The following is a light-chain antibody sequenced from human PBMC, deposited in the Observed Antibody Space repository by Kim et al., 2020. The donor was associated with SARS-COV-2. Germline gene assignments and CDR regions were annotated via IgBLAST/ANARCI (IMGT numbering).Light chain of an antibody. CDR3: QKYNSAPWT. V-gene: IGKV1-27*01. Sequence: ASVGDRVTITCRASQDIANSLAWYQQKPGKVPKLLIYAASTLQSGVPSRFSGSGSGTEFTLTIGSLQTEDVATYYCQKYNSAPWTFGPGTKVDIK. CDR1: QDIANS. CDR2: AAS. J-gene: IGKJ1*01.